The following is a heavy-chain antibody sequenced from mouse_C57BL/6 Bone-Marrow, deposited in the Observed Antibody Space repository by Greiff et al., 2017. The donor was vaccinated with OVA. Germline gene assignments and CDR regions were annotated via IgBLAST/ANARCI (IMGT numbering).Heavy chain of an antibody. V-gene: IGHV5-17*01. Sequence: EVMLVESGGGLVKPGGSLKLSCAASGFTFSDYGMHWVRQAPEKGLEWVAYISSGSSTIYYADTVKGRSTISRDNAKNTLFLQMTSLRSEATAMYYCARPLDAPGDVYAMDDWGQGTSVTVSS. CDR3: ARPLDAPGDVYAMDD. J-gene: IGHJ4*01. CDR1: GFTFSDYG. CDR2: ISSGSSTI.